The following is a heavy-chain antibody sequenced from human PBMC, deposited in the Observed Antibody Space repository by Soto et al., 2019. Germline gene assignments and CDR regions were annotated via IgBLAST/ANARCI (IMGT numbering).Heavy chain of an antibody. V-gene: IGHV3-7*01. J-gene: IGHJ6*02. D-gene: IGHD5-12*01. CDR1: GFTFSSYW. Sequence: SGGSLRLSCAASGFTFSSYWMSWVRQAPGKGLEWVANIKQDGSEKYYVDSVKGRFTISRDNAKNSLYLQMNSLRAEDTAVYYCARDGLSGYDFEGNYYYYYGMDVWGQGTTVTVSS. CDR3: ARDGLSGYDFEGNYYYYYGMDV. CDR2: IKQDGSEK.